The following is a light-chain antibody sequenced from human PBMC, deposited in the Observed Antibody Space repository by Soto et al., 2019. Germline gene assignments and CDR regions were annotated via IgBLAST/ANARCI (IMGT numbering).Light chain of an antibody. CDR1: QGVGSW. V-gene: IGKV1-12*01. J-gene: IGKJ1*01. Sequence: DIQMTQSPSSVSAPVGDRVTITCRASQGVGSWLAWYQQKPGKAPKLLIFAASSLQSGVPSRSSGSGSETDFTLTISSLQPEDVASYYCQQANSFPWTFGQGTKVEIK. CDR2: AAS. CDR3: QQANSFPWT.